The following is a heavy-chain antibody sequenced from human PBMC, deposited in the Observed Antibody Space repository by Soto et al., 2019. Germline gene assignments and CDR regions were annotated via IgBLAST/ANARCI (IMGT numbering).Heavy chain of an antibody. J-gene: IGHJ5*02. CDR1: GFTFSSYA. CDR2: ISISSRTI. D-gene: IGHD6-13*01. Sequence: GGSLRLSCAASGFTFSSYAMSWVRQAPGKGLEWVSAISISSRTIYYADSVKGRFTISRDDAKNSLYLQMNSLRDEDTSVYYCARDNGIAGSFDPWGQGTLVTVSS. V-gene: IGHV3-48*02. CDR3: ARDNGIAGSFDP.